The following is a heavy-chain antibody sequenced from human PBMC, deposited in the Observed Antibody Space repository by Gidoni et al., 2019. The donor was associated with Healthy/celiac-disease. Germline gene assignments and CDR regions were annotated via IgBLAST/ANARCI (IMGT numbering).Heavy chain of an antibody. CDR2: IIPIFGTA. Sequence: QVQLVQSGAEVKKPGSSVTVSCKASGGTFSSYAISWVRQAPGQGLEWMGGIIPIFGTANYAQKFQGRGTITADESTSTAYMELSSLRSEDTAVYYCASSRYYYDSSGYYPPDYWGQGTLVTVSS. J-gene: IGHJ4*02. D-gene: IGHD3-22*01. V-gene: IGHV1-69*01. CDR3: ASSRYYYDSSGYYPPDY. CDR1: GGTFSSYA.